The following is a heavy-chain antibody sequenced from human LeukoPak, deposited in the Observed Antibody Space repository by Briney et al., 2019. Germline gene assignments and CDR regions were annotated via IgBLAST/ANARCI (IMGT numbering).Heavy chain of an antibody. Sequence: GGSLRLSCAASGFTFSSYEMNWVRQAPGKGLEWVPYISSSGSTIYYADSVKGRFTISRDNAKNSLYLQMNSLRAEDTAVYYCARSPYSSSWYIDYWGQGTLVTVSS. J-gene: IGHJ4*02. D-gene: IGHD6-13*01. CDR2: ISSSGSTI. V-gene: IGHV3-48*03. CDR1: GFTFSSYE. CDR3: ARSPYSSSWYIDY.